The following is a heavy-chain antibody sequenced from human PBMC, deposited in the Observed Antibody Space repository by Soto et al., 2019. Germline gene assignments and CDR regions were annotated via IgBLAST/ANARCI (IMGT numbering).Heavy chain of an antibody. Sequence: SQTLSLTCVISGDTVSSGNAAWNWIRQSPSSGLQWLGRTFFRSKWHTDYAVSLRGRVTITADTSKNQFSLQLESVTPEDTAVYYCAVTSNGDYRTYYGMVVWGEGIT. CDR2: TFFRSKWHT. D-gene: IGHD4-17*01. V-gene: IGHV6-1*01. CDR1: GDTVSSGNAA. J-gene: IGHJ6*02. CDR3: AVTSNGDYRTYYGMVV.